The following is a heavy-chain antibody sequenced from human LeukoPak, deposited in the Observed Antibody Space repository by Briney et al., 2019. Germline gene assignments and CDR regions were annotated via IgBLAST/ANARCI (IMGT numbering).Heavy chain of an antibody. J-gene: IGHJ4*02. Sequence: GGSLRLSCAASGFTFSRHYMHWVRQAPGKGLVWVSRINGVGTDRIYADSVKGRFTISRDNSKNTLYLQMNSLRAEDTAVYYCARGGPYYFDYWGQGTLVTVSS. CDR2: INGVGTDR. CDR1: GFTFSRHY. V-gene: IGHV3-74*01. CDR3: ARGGPYYFDY.